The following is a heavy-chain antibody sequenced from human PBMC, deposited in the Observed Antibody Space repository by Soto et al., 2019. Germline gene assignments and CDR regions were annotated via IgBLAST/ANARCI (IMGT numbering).Heavy chain of an antibody. D-gene: IGHD3-3*01. CDR1: GFTFSSYA. CDR3: ARDGPLELTIFGEVTMDV. Sequence: PGGSLRLSCAASGFTFSSYAMHWVRQAPGKGLEYVSAISSNGGSTYYANSVKGRFTISRDNSKNTLYLQMGSLRAEDMAVYYCARDGPLELTIFGEVTMDVWGKGTTVTVSS. V-gene: IGHV3-64*01. CDR2: ISSNGGST. J-gene: IGHJ6*04.